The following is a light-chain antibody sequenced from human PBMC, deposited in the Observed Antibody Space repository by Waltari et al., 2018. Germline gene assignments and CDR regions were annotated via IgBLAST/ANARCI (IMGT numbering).Light chain of an antibody. CDR2: VNSDGSH. J-gene: IGLJ3*02. V-gene: IGLV4-69*01. CDR3: QTGGHGTWV. CDR1: SGYSSNV. Sequence: LVLTQSPSASASLGASVKLTCTLSSGYSSNVIAWLQQQPGKGPRYLMKVNSDGSHRKGDDIPDRFSASRSGTECQLPIARLQAEDEADYFCQTGGHGTWVFGGGTKLTVL.